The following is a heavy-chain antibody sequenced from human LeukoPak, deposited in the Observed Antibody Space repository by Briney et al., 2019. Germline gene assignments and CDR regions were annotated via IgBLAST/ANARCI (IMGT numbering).Heavy chain of an antibody. CDR1: GGSINSGDYY. V-gene: IGHV4-30-4*01. CDR2: FYYSGIT. J-gene: IGHJ4*02. Sequence: SETLSLTCTVSGGSINSGDYYWSWIRQPPGKGLEWIGYFYYSGITYYNPSLKSRVTISLDTSKNQFSLKLSFVTAADTAVYYCARYSLRYYFDYWGQGTLVTVSS. D-gene: IGHD2-15*01. CDR3: ARYSLRYYFDY.